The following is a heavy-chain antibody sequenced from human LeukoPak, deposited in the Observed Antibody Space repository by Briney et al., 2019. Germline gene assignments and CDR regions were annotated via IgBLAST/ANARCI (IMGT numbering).Heavy chain of an antibody. D-gene: IGHD4-17*01. CDR1: GGSITSGTYY. Sequence: SQTLSLTCTVSGGSITSGTYYWTWIRHHPGKGLEWIGYIYYSGTTYYHPSLTSRVAISVDTSKNQFSLKLSSVTAADTAVYYCARSGTVTTWNYWGQGTLVTVSS. CDR3: ARSGTVTTWNY. CDR2: IYYSGTT. V-gene: IGHV4-31*03. J-gene: IGHJ4*02.